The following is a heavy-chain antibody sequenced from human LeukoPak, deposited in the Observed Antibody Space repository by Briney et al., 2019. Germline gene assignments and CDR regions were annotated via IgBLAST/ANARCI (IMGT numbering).Heavy chain of an antibody. V-gene: IGHV3-23*01. D-gene: IGHD3-22*01. CDR3: AKDPGTYYYDSSYYAG. Sequence: GESLRLSCAASGFTFSSYAMSWVRKVPGKGLEWVSSISGHTRDTYYADSVKGRFTISRDNSKNTLYLQMNNLRAEDTAVYYCAKDPGTYYYDSSYYAGWGQGVLVTVSS. CDR2: ISGHTRDT. CDR1: GFTFSSYA. J-gene: IGHJ4*02.